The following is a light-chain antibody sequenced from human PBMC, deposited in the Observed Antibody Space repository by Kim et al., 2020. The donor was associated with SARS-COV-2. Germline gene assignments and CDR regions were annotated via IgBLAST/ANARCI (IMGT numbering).Light chain of an antibody. CDR1: SSDVCDYNY. V-gene: IGLV2-11*03. CDR3: CSHAGSNTWV. J-gene: IGLJ1*01. Sequence: GQSVTLSCTGTSSDVCDYNYVSWYQQHPGNAPKFMIYDITKRPSGVPDRFSGSKSGNTASLTISGLQTEDEADYYCCSHAGSNTWVFGTGTKVTVL. CDR2: DIT.